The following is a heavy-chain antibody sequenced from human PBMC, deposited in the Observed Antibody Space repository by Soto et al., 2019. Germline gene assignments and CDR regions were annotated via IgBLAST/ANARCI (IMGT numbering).Heavy chain of an antibody. J-gene: IGHJ3*02. Sequence: GGSLRLSCAASGFTFSSYSMNWVRQAPGKGLEWVSSISSSSYIYYADSVKGRFTISRDNAKNSLYLQMNSLRAEDTAVYYCARDPQNHYYDSRVRSGAFDIWGQGTMVTVSS. D-gene: IGHD3-22*01. CDR1: GFTFSSYS. CDR2: ISSSSYI. CDR3: ARDPQNHYYDSRVRSGAFDI. V-gene: IGHV3-21*01.